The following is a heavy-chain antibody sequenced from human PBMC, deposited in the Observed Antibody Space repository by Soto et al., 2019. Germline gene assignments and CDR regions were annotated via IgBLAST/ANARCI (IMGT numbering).Heavy chain of an antibody. CDR2: VYYTGGA. CDR1: GGSIDNSHSF. D-gene: IGHD2-8*01. V-gene: IGHV4-39*01. J-gene: IGHJ6*02. CDR3: ARGDSTDCSNGVCSFFYNHDMDV. Sequence: LSLTCDVSGGSIDNSHSFWGWIRHPPGKGLEFIGSVYYTGGAYYNPSLKSRVTMTTDTSISTASMELTRLTSDDTAIYYCARGDSTDCSNGVCSFFYNHDMDVWGQGTTVTVSS.